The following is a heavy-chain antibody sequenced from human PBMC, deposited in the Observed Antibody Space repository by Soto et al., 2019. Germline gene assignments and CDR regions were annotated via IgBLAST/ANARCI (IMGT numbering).Heavy chain of an antibody. CDR1: GFTLSTYW. CDR2: IKTDGTTT. CDR3: VREQDTYAQAVFNF. J-gene: IGHJ4*02. D-gene: IGHD2-15*01. Sequence: PGGSMRLSCEASGFTLSTYWVHWVRQVPGKGLVWVSRIKTDGTTTTYADSVKGRFSISRDNAKNMLYLQMNNLRVEDTAVYYCVREQDTYAQAVFNFWGQGTVVTVSS. V-gene: IGHV3-74*03.